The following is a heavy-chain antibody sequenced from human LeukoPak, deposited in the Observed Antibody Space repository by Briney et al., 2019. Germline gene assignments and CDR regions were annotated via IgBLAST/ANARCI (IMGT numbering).Heavy chain of an antibody. D-gene: IGHD5-12*01. CDR2: ISAYNGNT. CDR3: ARHRGYSGYDYSFDY. Sequence: ASVKVSCKASGYTFTSYGISWVRQAPGQGLECMGWISAYNGNTNYAQKLQGRVTMTTDTSTSTAYMELRSLRSDDTAVYYCARHRGYSGYDYSFDYWGQGTLVTVSS. V-gene: IGHV1-18*01. J-gene: IGHJ4*02. CDR1: GYTFTSYG.